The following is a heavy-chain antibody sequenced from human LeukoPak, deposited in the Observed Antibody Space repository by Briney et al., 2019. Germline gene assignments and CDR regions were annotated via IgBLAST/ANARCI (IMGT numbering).Heavy chain of an antibody. Sequence: PGGSLRLSCAASGFTFSSYGMHWVRQAPGKGLEWVAVISYDGSNKYYADSVKGRFTISRDNSKNTLYLQMNSLRAEDTAVYYCAKESSYYYDSSGYYYSAFGIWGQGTMVTVSS. CDR2: ISYDGSNK. CDR3: AKESSYYYDSSGYYYSAFGI. CDR1: GFTFSSYG. J-gene: IGHJ3*02. D-gene: IGHD3-22*01. V-gene: IGHV3-30*18.